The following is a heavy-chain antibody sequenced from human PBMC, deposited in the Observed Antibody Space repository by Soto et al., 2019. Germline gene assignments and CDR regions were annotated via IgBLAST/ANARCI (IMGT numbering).Heavy chain of an antibody. D-gene: IGHD3-10*01. CDR2: ISADGGRT. CDR3: AKTGGNVLLWFGEEHY. CDR1: GFSFSTYA. Sequence: GSLRLSCAASGFSFSTYALTWVRQGPGKGLEWVSAISADGGRTYYVDSVKGRFTISRDNSKNTLSLQMNSLRAEDTAVYYCAKTGGNVLLWFGEEHYSGAGIVVTV. J-gene: IGHJ4*02. V-gene: IGHV3-23*01.